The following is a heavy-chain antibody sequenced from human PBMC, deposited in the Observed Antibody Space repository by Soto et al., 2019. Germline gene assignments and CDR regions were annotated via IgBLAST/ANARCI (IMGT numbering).Heavy chain of an antibody. CDR1: GFTFSSYG. CDR3: AKGITMIVVVTSLDY. D-gene: IGHD3-22*01. CDR2: ISYDGSNK. V-gene: IGHV3-30*18. Sequence: VQLVESGGGVVQPGRSLRLSCAASGFTFSSYGMHWVRQAPGKGLEWVAVISYDGSNKYYADSVKGRFTISRDNSKNTLYLQMNSLRAEDTAVYYCAKGITMIVVVTSLDYWGQGTLVTVSS. J-gene: IGHJ4*02.